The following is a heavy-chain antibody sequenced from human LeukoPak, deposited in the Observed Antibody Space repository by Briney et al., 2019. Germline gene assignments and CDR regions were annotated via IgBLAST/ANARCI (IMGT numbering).Heavy chain of an antibody. V-gene: IGHV5-51*01. CDR2: IYPGDSDT. D-gene: IGHD3-22*01. J-gene: IGHJ3*02. CDR1: GYSFTSYW. CDR3: AAPRAWYYDSSGYRTVDAFDI. Sequence: GESLKISCKGSGYSFTSYWIGWVRQMPGKGLEWMGIIYPGDSDTRYSPSFQGQVTISADKSISTAYLQWSSLKASDTAMYYCAAPRAWYYDSSGYRTVDAFDIWGQGTMVTVSS.